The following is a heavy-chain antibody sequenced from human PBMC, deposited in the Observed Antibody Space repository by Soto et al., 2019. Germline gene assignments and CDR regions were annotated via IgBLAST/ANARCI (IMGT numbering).Heavy chain of an antibody. J-gene: IGHJ6*03. D-gene: IGHD2-15*01. CDR2: IYYSGST. Sequence: SETLSLTCTVSGGSISSGGYYWSWIRQHPGKGQEWIGYIYYSGSTYYNPSLKSRVTISLDTSKNQFSLKLSSVTAADTAVYYCARDVQGYCSGGSCPYYYYYMDVWGKGTTVTVSS. CDR3: ARDVQGYCSGGSCPYYYYYMDV. CDR1: GGSISSGGYY. V-gene: IGHV4-31*03.